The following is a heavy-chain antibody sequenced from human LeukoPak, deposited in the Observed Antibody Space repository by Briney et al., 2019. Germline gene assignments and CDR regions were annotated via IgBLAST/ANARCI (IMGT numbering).Heavy chain of an antibody. CDR1: GFIVSDSY. Sequence: PGGSLRLSCAASGFIVSDSYMSWVRQAPGKGLEWASLINTGGDPYYADSVKDRFTISRDSSKNTLDLQMSSLRAEDTAVYFCVGRTRWPGLDYWGQGTLVTVSS. V-gene: IGHV3-66*04. CDR2: INTGGDP. J-gene: IGHJ4*02. CDR3: VGRTRWPGLDY.